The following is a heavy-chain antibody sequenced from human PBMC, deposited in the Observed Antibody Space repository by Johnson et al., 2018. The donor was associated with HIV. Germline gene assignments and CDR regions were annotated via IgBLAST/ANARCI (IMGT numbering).Heavy chain of an antibody. J-gene: IGHJ3*02. V-gene: IGHV3-23*04. CDR2: ISSSGGNT. CDR3: TKDQASVGTGEFAFDI. Sequence: VQLVESGGGLVQPGGSLRLSCAASGFTFSSYAMSWVRQAPGKGLECVSSISSSGGNTYYADSVKGRFTISRDNSKNTLYLQMNSLRGEDTAVYYCTKDQASVGTGEFAFDIWGQGTMVTVSS. D-gene: IGHD7-27*01. CDR1: GFTFSSYA.